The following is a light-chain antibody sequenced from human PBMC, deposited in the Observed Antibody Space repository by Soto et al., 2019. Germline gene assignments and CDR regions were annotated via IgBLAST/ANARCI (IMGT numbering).Light chain of an antibody. V-gene: IGLV2-14*01. Sequence: QSALTQPATVPGSPGHSITTSCTGSSRNVGGYNYVSWYQQHPGKAPKLMIYEVSNRPSGVSNRFSGSKSGNTASLTISGLQAEDEADYYCSSYTRTTLVVFGGGTKLTVL. CDR1: SRNVGGYNY. CDR3: SSYTRTTLVV. CDR2: EVS. J-gene: IGLJ2*01.